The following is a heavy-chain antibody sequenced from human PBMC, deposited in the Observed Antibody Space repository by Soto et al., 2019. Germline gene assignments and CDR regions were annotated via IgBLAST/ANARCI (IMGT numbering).Heavy chain of an antibody. J-gene: IGHJ3*02. CDR2: TSWNGGSI. V-gene: IGHV3-9*01. CDR1: GFTFDDYA. Sequence: PGGSLRLSCAASGFTFDDYAMHWVRQAPGKGLEWVTGTSWNGGSIGYADSVKGRFTISRDNAKNSLYLQMNSLRAEDTALYYCAKGTWGYDYVWGSRGAFDIWGQGTMVT. CDR3: AKGTWGYDYVWGSRGAFDI. D-gene: IGHD3-16*01.